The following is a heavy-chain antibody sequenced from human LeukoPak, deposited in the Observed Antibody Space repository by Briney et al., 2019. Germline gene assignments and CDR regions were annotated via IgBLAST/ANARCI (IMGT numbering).Heavy chain of an antibody. J-gene: IGHJ4*02. Sequence: TGGSLRLSCAASGFTFSSYWMHWVRQAPGKGLVWVSRINSDGSSTTYADSVKGRFTISRDNAKNTLYLQMNSPRAEDTAVYDCARETEGDDYWGQGTLVTVSA. D-gene: IGHD2-21*01. CDR3: ARETEGDDY. CDR2: INSDGSST. V-gene: IGHV3-74*01. CDR1: GFTFSSYW.